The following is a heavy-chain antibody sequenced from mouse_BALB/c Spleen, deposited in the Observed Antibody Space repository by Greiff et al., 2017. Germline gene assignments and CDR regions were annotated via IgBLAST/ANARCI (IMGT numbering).Heavy chain of an antibody. CDR2: IYPGNGDT. V-gene: IGHV1-12*01. Sequence: QVQLQQPGAELVKPGASVKMSCKASGYTFTSYNMHWVKQTPGQGLEWIGAIYPGNGDTSYNQKFKGKATLTADKSSSTAYMQLSSLTSEDSAVYYCAREGTHYYAMDYWGQGTSVTVSS. D-gene: IGHD2-14*01. J-gene: IGHJ4*01. CDR1: GYTFTSYN. CDR3: AREGTHYYAMDY.